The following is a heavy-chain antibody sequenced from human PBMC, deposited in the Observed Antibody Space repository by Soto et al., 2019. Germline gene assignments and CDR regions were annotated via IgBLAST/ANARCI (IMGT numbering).Heavy chain of an antibody. CDR1: GFTSSDAW. Sequence: CVSLRLSCAASGFTSSDAWMSWVRQAPGKGLEWVGRIKSNSDGATTDYAAPVKGRFTISRDDSTNMLYLQMSSLKTEDTAVYYCATVDRAMGGGSYYSSCYSMDVWGQGTTVTVSS. CDR2: IKSNSDGATT. D-gene: IGHD5-18*01. CDR3: ATVDRAMGGGSYYSSCYSMDV. J-gene: IGHJ6*02. V-gene: IGHV3-15*01.